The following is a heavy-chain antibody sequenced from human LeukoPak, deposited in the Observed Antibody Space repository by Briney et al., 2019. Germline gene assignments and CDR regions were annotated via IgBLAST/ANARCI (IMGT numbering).Heavy chain of an antibody. D-gene: IGHD3-10*01. CDR1: GYTFTGYY. V-gene: IGHV1-2*02. J-gene: IGHJ6*03. Sequence: GASVKVSCKASGYTFTGYYMHWVRQAPGQGLEWMGWINPNSGGTNYAQKFQGRVTMTRDTSISTAYMELSSLRSEDTAVYYCARRTGYYYYMDVWGKGTTVTVSS. CDR3: ARRTGYYYYMDV. CDR2: INPNSGGT.